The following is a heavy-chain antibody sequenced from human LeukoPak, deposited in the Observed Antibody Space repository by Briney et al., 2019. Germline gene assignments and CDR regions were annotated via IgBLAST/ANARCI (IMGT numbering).Heavy chain of an antibody. J-gene: IGHJ3*01. CDR2: ISGYNGNT. CDR1: GYTFTSYG. CDR3: ARDRIVGAEDDAFHF. Sequence: ASVKVSCKASGYTFTSYGISWVRQAPGQGLEWMGWISGYNGNTNYAQKVRGRVTMTADTSTSTAFMELRSLRSDDTAVYYCARDRIVGAEDDAFHFWGQGTMVTVSS. D-gene: IGHD1-26*01. V-gene: IGHV1-18*01.